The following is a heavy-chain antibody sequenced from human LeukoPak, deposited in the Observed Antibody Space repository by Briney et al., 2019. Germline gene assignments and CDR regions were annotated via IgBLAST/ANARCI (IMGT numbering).Heavy chain of an antibody. CDR1: GGTFSSYA. V-gene: IGHV1-69*06. Sequence: SVKVSCKASGGTFSSYAISWVRQAPGQGLEWMGGIIPIFDTANYAQKFQGRVTITADKSTSTAYMELSSLRSEDTAVYYCARGNDYVWGSYRYTIQVAAPYYYYYGMDVWGKGTTVTVSS. CDR2: IIPIFDTA. J-gene: IGHJ6*04. CDR3: ARGNDYVWGSYRYTIQVAAPYYYYYGMDV. D-gene: IGHD3-16*02.